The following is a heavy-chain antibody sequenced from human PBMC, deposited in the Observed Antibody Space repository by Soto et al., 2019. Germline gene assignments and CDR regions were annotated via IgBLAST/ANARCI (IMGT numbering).Heavy chain of an antibody. CDR2: INAGNGDT. CDR1: DFSFTSHG. Sequence: ASVKVSCKAYDFSFTSHGISWVRQAPGQGLEWMGWINAGNGDTKYSQKFQGRVTITRDTSAITAYMELSSLRSEDTAVYYCARDWTHYDSSGPGDYWGQGTLVTVSS. V-gene: IGHV1-3*01. J-gene: IGHJ4*02. CDR3: ARDWTHYDSSGPGDY. D-gene: IGHD3-22*01.